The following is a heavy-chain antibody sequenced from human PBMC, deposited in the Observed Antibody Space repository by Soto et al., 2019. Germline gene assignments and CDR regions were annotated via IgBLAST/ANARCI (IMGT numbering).Heavy chain of an antibody. CDR1: GLSVSDKY. V-gene: IGHV3-53*02. J-gene: IGHJ4*02. Sequence: EVQLVQTGGGLIKPGGSLSLSCAASGLSVSDKYMSWVRQAPGKGLEWVSLTYTGGNSYFADFVKGRFIVSRDISKNTLFLHMNSLAAEDTAVYYCAREGYAYGLDFWGQGSLVTASS. CDR3: AREGYAYGLDF. CDR2: TYTGGNS. D-gene: IGHD3-10*01.